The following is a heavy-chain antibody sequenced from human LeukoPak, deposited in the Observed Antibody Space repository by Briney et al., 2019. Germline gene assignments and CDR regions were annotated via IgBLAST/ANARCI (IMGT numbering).Heavy chain of an antibody. V-gene: IGHV4-59*08. J-gene: IGHJ4*02. CDR1: GGSISSYY. CDR3: ASYGSHPY. Sequence: SETLSLTCTVSGGSISSYYWSWIRQPPGKGLEWIGYIYYSGSTNYNPSLKSRVTISVDTSKNQFSLKLSSVTAADTAVYYCASYGSHPYWGQGTLVTVSS. CDR2: IYYSGST. D-gene: IGHD1-26*01.